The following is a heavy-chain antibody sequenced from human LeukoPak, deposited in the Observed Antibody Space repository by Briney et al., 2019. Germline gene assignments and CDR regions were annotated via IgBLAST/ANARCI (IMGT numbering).Heavy chain of an antibody. D-gene: IGHD2-21*02. J-gene: IGHJ3*02. CDR3: ARDEGDCGGDCGHDAFDI. CDR1: GFTFSSYS. Sequence: GGSLGLSCAASGFTFSSYSMNWVRQAPGKGLEWVSSISSSSSYIYYADSVKGRFTISRDNAKNSLYLQMNSLRAEDTAVYYCARDEGDCGGDCGHDAFDIWGQGTMVTVSS. CDR2: ISSSSSYI. V-gene: IGHV3-21*01.